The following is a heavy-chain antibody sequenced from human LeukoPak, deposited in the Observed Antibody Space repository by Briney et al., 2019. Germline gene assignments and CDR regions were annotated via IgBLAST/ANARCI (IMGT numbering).Heavy chain of an antibody. CDR1: GGSISSYY. D-gene: IGHD3-22*01. J-gene: IGHJ5*02. CDR3: ARAGLYYYDSSGYYRFDP. Sequence: PSETLSLTCTVSGGSISSYYWSWIRQPPGKGLEWIGYIYYSGSTNYNPSLKSRVTISVDTSKNQFSLKLSSVTAADTAVYYCARAGLYYYDSSGYYRFDPWGQGTLVTVSS. V-gene: IGHV4-59*01. CDR2: IYYSGST.